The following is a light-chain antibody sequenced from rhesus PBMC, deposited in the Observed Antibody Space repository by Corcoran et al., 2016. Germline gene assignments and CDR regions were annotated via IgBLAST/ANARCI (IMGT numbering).Light chain of an antibody. CDR3: RHGYGTPLT. Sequence: DIQMTQSPSSLSASVGDRVTITCQASQGISNGLAWYQQKPGKAPKLLIYKASTLQSGVPSRFRGSGSRTDYTFTISSLQPEDVATYYCRHGYGTPLTFGGGTKVEIK. CDR2: KAS. CDR1: QGISNG. J-gene: IGKJ4*01. V-gene: IGKV1-74*01.